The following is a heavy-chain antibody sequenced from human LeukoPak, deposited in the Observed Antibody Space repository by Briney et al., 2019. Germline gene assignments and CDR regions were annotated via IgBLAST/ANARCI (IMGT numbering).Heavy chain of an antibody. CDR2: ISSSSSYI. CDR1: AFTFSTYS. D-gene: IGHD3-10*01. CDR3: ARDPGSLWYFDP. J-gene: IGHJ2*01. Sequence: PGGSLRLSCAASAFTFSTYSMNWVRQAPGKGLEWVSSISSSSSYIYYADSVEGRFTISGDNAKNSLYLQMNSLRAEDTAVYYCARDPGSLWYFDPWGRGTLVTVSS. V-gene: IGHV3-21*01.